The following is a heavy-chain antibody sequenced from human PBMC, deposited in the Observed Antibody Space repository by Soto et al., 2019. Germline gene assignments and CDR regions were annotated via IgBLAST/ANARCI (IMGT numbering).Heavy chain of an antibody. CDR2: IRNKAYRGTT. V-gene: IGHV3-49*04. D-gene: IGHD2-15*01. CDR3: TRGDMALNDY. CDR1: GFTFGDYV. J-gene: IGHJ4*02. Sequence: PGGSLRLSCTASGFTFGDYVMSWVRQAPGKGLEWISFIRNKAYRGTTKYAASVRGRFTISRDDSKSIAYLQMNSLKTEDTAVYYCTRGDMALNDYWGQGTLVTVSS.